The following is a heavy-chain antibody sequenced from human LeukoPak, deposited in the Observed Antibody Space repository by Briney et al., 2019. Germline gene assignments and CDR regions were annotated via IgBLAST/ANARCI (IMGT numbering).Heavy chain of an antibody. CDR2: IYYSGSA. V-gene: IGHV4-59*12. CDR3: ARDDSGYGGNHY. Sequence: SETLSLTCTVSGGSISTYYWSWIRQPPGKGLEWIGYIYYSGSANYNPSLKSRVTLSVDTSKNQFSLKLSSVTVADTATYYCARDDSGYGGNHYWGQGTLVTVSS. CDR1: GGSISTYY. D-gene: IGHD3-22*01. J-gene: IGHJ4*02.